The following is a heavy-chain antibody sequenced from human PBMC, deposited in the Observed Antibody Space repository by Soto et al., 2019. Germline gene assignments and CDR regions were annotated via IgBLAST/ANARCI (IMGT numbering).Heavy chain of an antibody. V-gene: IGHV4-30-4*01. CDR1: GGSISSGDYY. CDR2: IYYSGST. J-gene: IGHJ4*02. CDR3: ARAYLRYFDWSPGYFDY. Sequence: TLSLTCTVSGGSISSGDYYWSWIRQPPGKGLEWIGYIYYSGSTYYNPSLKSRVTISVDTSKNQFSLKLSSVTAADTAVYYCARAYLRYFDWSPGYFDYWGQGTLVTVSS. D-gene: IGHD3-9*01.